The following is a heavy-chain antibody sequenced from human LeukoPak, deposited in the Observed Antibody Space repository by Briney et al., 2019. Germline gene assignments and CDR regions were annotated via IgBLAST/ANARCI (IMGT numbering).Heavy chain of an antibody. V-gene: IGHV3-53*01. D-gene: IGHD5-18*01. CDR1: GFTVSSNY. CDR2: IYSGGST. CDR3: ARSRIQLWLRASDDAFDI. J-gene: IGHJ3*02. Sequence: GGSLRLSCAASGFTVSSNYMSWVRQAPGKGLEWVSVIYSGGSTYYADSVKGRFTISRDNSKNTRYLQMNSLRAEDTAVYYCARSRIQLWLRASDDAFDIWGQGTMVTVSS.